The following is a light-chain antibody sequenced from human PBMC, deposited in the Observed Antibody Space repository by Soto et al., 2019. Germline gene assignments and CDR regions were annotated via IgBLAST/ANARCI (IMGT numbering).Light chain of an antibody. CDR2: EVS. V-gene: IGLV2-14*01. CDR3: SSYTSSSTYV. CDR1: SSDVGGYNY. Sequence: QSALTQPASVSGCDGQSITISCTRTSSDVGGYNYVSWYQQHPGKAPKVMIYEVSNRPSGVSNRFSGSKSGNTAAQTISGLQAEDEADYYCSSYTSSSTYVFGTGTKLTVL. J-gene: IGLJ1*01.